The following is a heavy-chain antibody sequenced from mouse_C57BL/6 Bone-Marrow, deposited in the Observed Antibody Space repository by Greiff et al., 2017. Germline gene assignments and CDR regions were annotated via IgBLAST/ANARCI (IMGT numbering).Heavy chain of an antibody. Sequence: QVQLQQPGAELVMPGASVKLSCKASGYTFTSYWMHWVKQRPGQGLEWIGEIDPSDSYTNYNQKFKGKSTLTVDKSSSTAYMQRSSLTSEDSAVYYCARGVLYWFAYWGQGTLVTVSA. CDR2: IDPSDSYT. D-gene: IGHD2-12*01. CDR1: GYTFTSYW. V-gene: IGHV1-69*01. CDR3: ARGVLYWFAY. J-gene: IGHJ3*01.